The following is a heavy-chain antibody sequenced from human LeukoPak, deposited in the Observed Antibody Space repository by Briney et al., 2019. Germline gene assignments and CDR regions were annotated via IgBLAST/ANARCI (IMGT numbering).Heavy chain of an antibody. CDR3: ARLIGEHGIEEGIGAFDI. CDR2: IYPGDSDT. CDR1: GYSFTSYW. D-gene: IGHD1-26*01. V-gene: IGHV5-51*01. Sequence: HGESLKISCKGSGYSFTSYWIGWVRQMPGKGLEWMGIIYPGDSDTRYSPSFQGQVTISADKSISTAYLQWSSLKASDTAMYYCARLIGEHGIEEGIGAFDIWGQGTMVTVPS. J-gene: IGHJ3*02.